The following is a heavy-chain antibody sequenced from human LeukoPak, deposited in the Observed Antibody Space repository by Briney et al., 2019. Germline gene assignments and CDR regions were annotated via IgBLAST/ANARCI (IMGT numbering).Heavy chain of an antibody. CDR3: ARVSAVTGWFDP. Sequence: SQTLSLTCAISGDSVSSNSAAWNWIRQSPSRGLEWLGRAFYRSEWHNNYAVSVQSRITIKADTPKNQFSLQLNSVTPEDTAVYYCARVSAVTGWFDPWGQGTLVTVSS. J-gene: IGHJ5*02. CDR1: GDSVSSNSAA. V-gene: IGHV6-1*01. D-gene: IGHD6-19*01. CDR2: AFYRSEWHN.